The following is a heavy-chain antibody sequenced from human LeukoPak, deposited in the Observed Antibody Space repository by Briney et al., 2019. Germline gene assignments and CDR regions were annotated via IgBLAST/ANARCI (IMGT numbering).Heavy chain of an antibody. CDR2: IYVTGA. J-gene: IGHJ4*02. Sequence: SETLSLTCTVSGGSIGTYYWSWIRQSPGKGLEWIGDIYVTGARYNPSLKSRVTMSVDTSKNQISLNLRSVTTAEKAVYYWAGHSQIVQFDYWGQGTLVTVSS. CDR3: AGHSQIVQFDY. D-gene: IGHD1-1*01. CDR1: GGSIGTYY. V-gene: IGHV4-4*09.